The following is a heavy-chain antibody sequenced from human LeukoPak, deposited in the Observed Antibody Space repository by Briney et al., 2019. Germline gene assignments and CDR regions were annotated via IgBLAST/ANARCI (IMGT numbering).Heavy chain of an antibody. CDR1: GFTFSSYG. V-gene: IGHV3-33*06. J-gene: IGHJ6*02. D-gene: IGHD3-3*01. CDR3: AKDMRFLEWLGFHYYGMDV. Sequence: GRSLRLSCAASGFTFSSYGMHWVRQAPGKGLEWVAVIWYDGSNKYYADSVKGRFTISRDNSKNTLYLQMNSLRAEDTAVYYCAKDMRFLEWLGFHYYGMDVWGQGTTVTVSS. CDR2: IWYDGSNK.